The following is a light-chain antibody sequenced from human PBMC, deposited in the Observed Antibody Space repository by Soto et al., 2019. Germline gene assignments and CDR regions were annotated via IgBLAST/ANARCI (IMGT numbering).Light chain of an antibody. V-gene: IGLV2-11*01. CDR2: DVT. J-gene: IGLJ2*01. CDR3: CSYAGSYSFEV. Sequence: QSALTQPRSVSGSPRQSVTISCTGTSSDVGGYNYVSWYQQHPGKAPKLMIYDVTKRPSGVPDRFSGSKSGNTASLTISGLQAEDEADYYCCSYAGSYSFEVFGGGTKLTVL. CDR1: SSDVGGYNY.